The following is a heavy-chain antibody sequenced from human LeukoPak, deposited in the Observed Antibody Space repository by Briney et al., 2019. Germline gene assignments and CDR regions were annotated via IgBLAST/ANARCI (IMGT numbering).Heavy chain of an antibody. D-gene: IGHD3-22*01. Sequence: ASVKASCKASGYTFTSYYMHWARQAPGQGLEWMGIINPSGGSTSYAQKFQGRVTMTRDTSTSTVYMELSSLRSEDTAVYYCARDRSPTYYDSSGYYXWGQGTLVTVSS. J-gene: IGHJ4*02. CDR2: INPSGGST. CDR1: GYTFTSYY. V-gene: IGHV1-46*01. CDR3: ARDRSPTYYDSSGYYX.